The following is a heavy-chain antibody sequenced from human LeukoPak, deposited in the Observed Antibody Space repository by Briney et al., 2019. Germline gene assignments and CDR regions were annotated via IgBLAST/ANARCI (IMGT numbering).Heavy chain of an antibody. CDR2: IYYSGTT. CDR1: GDSIRSYY. CDR3: ARHLRSFPDY. Sequence: SETLSLTCTFSGDSIRSYYWSWIRQPPGKGLEWLGYIYYSGTTNYNPSLKGRLTMSLDTSKKHLSLRLTSVSAADTAVYYCARHLRSFPDYWGQGTLVTVSS. D-gene: IGHD3-3*02. V-gene: IGHV4-59*08. J-gene: IGHJ4*02.